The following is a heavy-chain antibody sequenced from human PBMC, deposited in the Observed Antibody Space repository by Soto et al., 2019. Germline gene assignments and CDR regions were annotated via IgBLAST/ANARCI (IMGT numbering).Heavy chain of an antibody. V-gene: IGHV1-2*02. CDR3: ARGRLAYCGGDCSYYFDY. CDR1: GYTFTGYY. J-gene: IGHJ4*02. Sequence: ASVKVSCKASGYTFTGYYMHWVRQAPGQGLEWMGWINPNSGGTNYAQKFQGRVTMTRDTSISTAYMELSRLRSDDTAVYYCARGRLAYCGGDCSYYFDYWGQGTLVTVSS. D-gene: IGHD2-21*02. CDR2: INPNSGGT.